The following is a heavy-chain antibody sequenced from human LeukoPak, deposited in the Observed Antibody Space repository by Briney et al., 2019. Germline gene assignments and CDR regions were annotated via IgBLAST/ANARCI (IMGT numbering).Heavy chain of an antibody. CDR3: ARRASSSWTNNWFDP. CDR1: GYSFTSYW. D-gene: IGHD6-13*01. J-gene: IGHJ5*02. Sequence: GESLKISCKGSGYSFTSYWIGWVRQMPGKGLEWMGIIYPGDSDTRYSPSFQGQVTISADKSISTAYLQWSSLKASDTAMYYCARRASSSWTNNWFDPWGRGTLVTVSS. V-gene: IGHV5-51*01. CDR2: IYPGDSDT.